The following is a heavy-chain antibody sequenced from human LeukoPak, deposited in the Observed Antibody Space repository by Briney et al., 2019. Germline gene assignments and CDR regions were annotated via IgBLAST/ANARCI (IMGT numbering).Heavy chain of an antibody. V-gene: IGHV3-30*18. CDR3: AKEFNRGLPDY. CDR1: GFTFSSYW. D-gene: IGHD2-21*01. Sequence: GGSLRLSCEASGFTFSSYWMSWVRKAPGKGLEWVAVISYDGSNEYYADSVKGRFTISRDNSKNTLYLQMSSLRAEDTAVYYCAKEFNRGLPDYWGQGTLVTVPS. J-gene: IGHJ4*02. CDR2: ISYDGSNE.